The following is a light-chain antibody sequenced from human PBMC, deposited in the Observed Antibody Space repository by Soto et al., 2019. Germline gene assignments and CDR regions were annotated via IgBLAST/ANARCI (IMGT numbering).Light chain of an antibody. CDR3: CSYAGSSTLL. Sequence: QSALTQPASVSGSPGQSITVSCTGTSSDIGSYNLVSWYQHHPGKAPKLMIYAVSTRPSGVSSRFSGSKSVNTASLTISGLQAEDEADYFCCSYAGSSTLLFGGGPKVTVL. CDR2: AVS. V-gene: IGLV2-23*02. J-gene: IGLJ3*02. CDR1: SSDIGSYNL.